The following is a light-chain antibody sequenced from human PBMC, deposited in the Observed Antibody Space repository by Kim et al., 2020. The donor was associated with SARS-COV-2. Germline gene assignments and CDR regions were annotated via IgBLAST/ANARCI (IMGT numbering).Light chain of an antibody. CDR1: QSVSSSY. CDR3: QQYGSSPPVT. J-gene: IGKJ2*01. V-gene: IGKV3-20*01. Sequence: RGERATLSCRASQSVSSSYLAWYQQKPGQAPRLLIYGASSRATGIPDRFSGSGSGTDFTLTISRLEPEDFAVYYCQQYGSSPPVTFGQGTKLEIK. CDR2: GAS.